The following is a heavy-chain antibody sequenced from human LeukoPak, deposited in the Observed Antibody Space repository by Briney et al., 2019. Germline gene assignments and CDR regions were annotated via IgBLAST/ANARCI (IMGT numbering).Heavy chain of an antibody. V-gene: IGHV4-34*01. Sequence: SETLSLTCTVSGGSISSYYWSWIRQPPGKGLEWIGEINHSESTNYNPSLKSRVTISVDTSKNQFSLKLSSVAAADTAVYYCANRGSVVTAMSGHWFDPWGQGTLVTVSS. D-gene: IGHD2-21*02. CDR2: INHSEST. CDR1: GGSISSYY. CDR3: ANRGSVVTAMSGHWFDP. J-gene: IGHJ5*02.